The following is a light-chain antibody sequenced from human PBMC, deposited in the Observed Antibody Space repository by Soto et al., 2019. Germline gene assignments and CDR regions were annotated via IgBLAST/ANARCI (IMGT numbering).Light chain of an antibody. CDR1: QSVSSSY. CDR2: GAS. V-gene: IGKV3-20*01. J-gene: IGKJ5*01. CDR3: QQYGSSPPVT. Sequence: EIVLTQSPGTLSLSPGERATLSCRASQSVSSSYLAWYQQKPGQAPRLLIYGASGRATGIPDRFSGSGSGTDFTLTLSRLEPEDFAVYYCQQYGSSPPVTFGQVTRLEIK.